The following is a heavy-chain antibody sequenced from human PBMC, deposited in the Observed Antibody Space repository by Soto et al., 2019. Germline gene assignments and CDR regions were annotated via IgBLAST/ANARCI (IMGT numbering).Heavy chain of an antibody. CDR1: GGSITSGNSYS. CDR3: ARAVAPYFGTWFDP. Sequence: NPSETLSLTCAVFGGSITSGNSYSWSWIRQPPGKGLEWIGSISHTGSTSYNPSLKSRLTMSVDKSKNQFSLRLSSVTAADMAVYYCARAVAPYFGTWFDPWGQGILVTVSS. V-gene: IGHV4-30-2*01. D-gene: IGHD3-10*01. J-gene: IGHJ5*02. CDR2: ISHTGST.